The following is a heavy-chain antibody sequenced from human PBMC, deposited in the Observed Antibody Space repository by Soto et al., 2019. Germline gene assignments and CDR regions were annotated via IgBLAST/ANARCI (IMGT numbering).Heavy chain of an antibody. V-gene: IGHV5-10-1*01. D-gene: IGHD3-22*01. CDR3: ARHPRIYDSSGYFDSFDI. CDR2: IDPSDSYT. CDR1: GYSFTSYW. J-gene: IGHJ3*02. Sequence: GASLKISCKGSGYSFTSYWISWVRQMPGKGLEWMGRIDPSDSYTNYSPSFQGHVTISADKSISTAYLQWSSLKASDTAMYYCARHPRIYDSSGYFDSFDIWGQGTMVTVSS.